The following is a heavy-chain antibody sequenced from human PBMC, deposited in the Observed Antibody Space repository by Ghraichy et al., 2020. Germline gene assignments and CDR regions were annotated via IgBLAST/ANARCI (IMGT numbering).Heavy chain of an antibody. Sequence: SETLSLTCTVSGGSISSYYWSWIRQPPGKGLEWIGYIYYSGSTNYNPSLKSRVTISVDTSKNQFSLKLSSVTAADTAVYYCARIVSNTAMVTLDVWGQGTTVTVSS. CDR1: GGSISSYY. CDR3: ARIVSNTAMVTLDV. V-gene: IGHV4-59*01. CDR2: IYYSGST. D-gene: IGHD5-18*01. J-gene: IGHJ6*02.